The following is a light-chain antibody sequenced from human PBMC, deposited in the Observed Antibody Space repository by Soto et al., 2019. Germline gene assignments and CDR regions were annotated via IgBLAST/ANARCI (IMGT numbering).Light chain of an antibody. CDR2: AAS. CDR1: QGIRND. CDR3: LQHNSYPIT. J-gene: IGKJ5*01. V-gene: IGKV1-17*01. Sequence: IQITQSXSSXXXXVXXXVXIIXMASQGIRNDLGWYQQKPGKAPKRLIYAASSLQSGVPSRFSGSGSGTEFTLTISSLQPEDFATYYCLQHNSYPITFGQGTRLEIK.